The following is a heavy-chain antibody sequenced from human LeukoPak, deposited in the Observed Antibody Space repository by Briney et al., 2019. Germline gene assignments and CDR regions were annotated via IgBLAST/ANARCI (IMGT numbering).Heavy chain of an antibody. J-gene: IGHJ3*02. Sequence: PSETLSLTCSVSGFSIGSGKYWGWIRQPPGKGLEWIGYIFYTGSTNYNPSLKSRVTISVLTSKNRFSLKLSSVTAADTAVYYCATLTGGDDAFDIWGQGTMVTVSS. CDR3: ATLTGGDDAFDI. V-gene: IGHV4-61*01. CDR2: IFYTGST. CDR1: GFSIGSGKY. D-gene: IGHD4-23*01.